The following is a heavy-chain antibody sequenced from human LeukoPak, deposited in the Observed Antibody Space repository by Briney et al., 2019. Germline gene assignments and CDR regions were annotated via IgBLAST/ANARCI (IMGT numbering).Heavy chain of an antibody. CDR2: INHSGST. J-gene: IGHJ4*02. CDR3: ARGEQLVAVFDY. V-gene: IGHV4-34*01. CDR1: GGSFSGYY. D-gene: IGHD6-6*01. Sequence: KPSGNPSLTCAVYGGSFSGYYWGWIRQPPRKGLGWIGEINHSGSTNYNPSLKSRVTISVDTSKNQFSLKLSSVTAADTAVCYCARGEQLVAVFDYWGQGTLVTVSS.